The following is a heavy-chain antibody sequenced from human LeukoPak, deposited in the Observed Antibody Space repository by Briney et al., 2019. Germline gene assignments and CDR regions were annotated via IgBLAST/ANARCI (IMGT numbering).Heavy chain of an antibody. CDR2: IIPIFGTA. CDR1: GGTFSSYA. Sequence: SVKVSCKASGGTFSSYAISWVRQAPGQGLEWMGGIIPIFGTANYAQKFQGRVTITADESTSTAYMELSSLRSEDTAVYYCARSATMPRFYYYYMDVWGKGTTVTVSS. V-gene: IGHV1-69*13. J-gene: IGHJ6*03. CDR3: ARSATMPRFYYYYMDV. D-gene: IGHD2-2*01.